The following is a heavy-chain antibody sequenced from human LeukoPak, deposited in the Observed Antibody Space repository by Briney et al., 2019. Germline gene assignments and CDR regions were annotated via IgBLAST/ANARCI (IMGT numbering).Heavy chain of an antibody. CDR3: ARVDTAQDYYYGMDV. CDR2: IYYSGST. Sequence: SGPTLVNPTQTLTLTCTFSGFSLSTSGVGVGWIRQPPGKGLEWIGYIYYSGSTNYNPSLKSRVTISVDTSKNQFSLKLSSVTAADTAVYYCARVDTAQDYYYGMDVWGQGTTVTVSS. CDR1: GFSLSTSGVG. J-gene: IGHJ6*02. V-gene: IGHV4-61*05. D-gene: IGHD5-18*01.